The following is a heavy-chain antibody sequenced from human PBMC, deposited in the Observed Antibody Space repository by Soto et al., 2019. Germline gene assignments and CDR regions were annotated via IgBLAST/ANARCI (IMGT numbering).Heavy chain of an antibody. CDR2: IYHSGST. Sequence: SETLSLTCAVSGGSISSGGYSWSWIRQPPGKGLEWIGYIYHSGSTYYNPSLKSRVTISVDRSKNQFSLKLSSVTAADTAVYYWPYYYYGMDLWGQGTTVTVSS. CDR3: PYYYYGMDL. V-gene: IGHV4-30-2*01. CDR1: GGSISSGGYS. J-gene: IGHJ6*02.